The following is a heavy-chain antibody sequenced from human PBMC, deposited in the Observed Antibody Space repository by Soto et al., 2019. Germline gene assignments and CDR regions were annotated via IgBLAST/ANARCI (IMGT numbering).Heavy chain of an antibody. CDR2: IIPIFGTA. Sequence: SVKVSCKASGGTFSRYAISWVRQAPGQGLEWMGGIIPIFGTANYAQKFQGRVTITADESTSTAYMELSSLRSEDTAVYYCARGPYYDFWTYYYYGMDVWGQGTTVTVSS. CDR3: ARGPYYDFWTYYYYGMDV. D-gene: IGHD3-3*01. V-gene: IGHV1-69*13. CDR1: GGTFSRYA. J-gene: IGHJ6*02.